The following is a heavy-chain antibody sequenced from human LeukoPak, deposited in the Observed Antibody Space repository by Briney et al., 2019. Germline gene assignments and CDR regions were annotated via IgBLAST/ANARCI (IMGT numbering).Heavy chain of an antibody. CDR3: ARVSALYYYYYMDV. Sequence: PSETLSLTCTVSGYSISSGYYWGWIRQPPGKGLEWIGRIYTSGSTNYNPSLKSRVTISVDTSKNQFSLKLSSVTAADTAVYYCARVSALYYYYYMDVWGKGTTVTISS. CDR1: GYSISSGYY. D-gene: IGHD6-19*01. V-gene: IGHV4-38-2*02. J-gene: IGHJ6*03. CDR2: IYTSGST.